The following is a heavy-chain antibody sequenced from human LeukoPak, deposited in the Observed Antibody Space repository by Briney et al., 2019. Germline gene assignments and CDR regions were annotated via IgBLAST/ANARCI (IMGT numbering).Heavy chain of an antibody. CDR1: GFTFSSYS. Sequence: GGSLRLSCAASGFTFSSYSMNWVRQASGKGLGWVSSISSSSSYIYYADSVKGRFTISRDNAKNSLYLQMNSLRAEDTAVYYCTPSRTAMVPFDYWGQGTLVTVSS. D-gene: IGHD5-18*01. CDR2: ISSSSSYI. V-gene: IGHV3-21*01. CDR3: TPSRTAMVPFDY. J-gene: IGHJ4*02.